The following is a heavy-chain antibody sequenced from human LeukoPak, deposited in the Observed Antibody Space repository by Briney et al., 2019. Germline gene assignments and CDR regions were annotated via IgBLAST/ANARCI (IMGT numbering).Heavy chain of an antibody. CDR3: TREVSGSSYFDY. Sequence: GRSLRLSCAASGFTFSSYAMHWVRQAPGKGLEWVAVISYDGSNKYYADSVEGRFTISRDNAKNTLYLQMNSLRADDTAVYYCTREVSGSSYFDYWGQGTLVTVSS. CDR2: ISYDGSNK. D-gene: IGHD1-26*01. CDR1: GFTFSSYA. V-gene: IGHV3-30-3*01. J-gene: IGHJ4*02.